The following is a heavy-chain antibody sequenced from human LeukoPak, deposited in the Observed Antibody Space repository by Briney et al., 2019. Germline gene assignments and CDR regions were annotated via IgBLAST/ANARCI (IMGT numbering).Heavy chain of an antibody. CDR2: INHSGST. V-gene: IGHV4-39*07. CDR3: ALCTRIAVAGPRVYYYYYMDV. D-gene: IGHD6-19*01. CDR1: GGSISSGSYY. J-gene: IGHJ6*03. Sequence: PSETLSLTCTVSGGSISSGSYYWSWIRQPPGKGLEWIGEINHSGSTNYNPSLKSRVTISVDTSKNQFSLKLSSVTAADTAVYYCALCTRIAVAGPRVYYYYYMDVWGKGTTVTISS.